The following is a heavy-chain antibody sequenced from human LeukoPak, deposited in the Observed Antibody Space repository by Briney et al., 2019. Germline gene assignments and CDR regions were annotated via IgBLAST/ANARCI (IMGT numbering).Heavy chain of an antibody. V-gene: IGHV3-64D*09. CDR1: GFPFSSYA. CDR3: VRGYSFGPYGMDV. J-gene: IGHJ6*02. Sequence: GGSLRLSCSASGFPFSSYAMHWVRQAPGKGLEYVSAISDSGGSTYYADSVKGRFTISRDNSKNTLYLQMSSLRAENTAVYFCVRGYSFGPYGMDVWGQGTTVTVSS. CDR2: ISDSGGST. D-gene: IGHD2-15*01.